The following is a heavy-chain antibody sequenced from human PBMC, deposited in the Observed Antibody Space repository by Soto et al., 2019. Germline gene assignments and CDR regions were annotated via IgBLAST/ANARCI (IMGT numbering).Heavy chain of an antibody. CDR1: GGSISSSSYY. J-gene: IGHJ6*02. CDR2: IYYSGST. CDR3: ARRSVHRPTPHAAYYYYYYGMDV. Sequence: PSETLSLTCTVSGGSISSSSYYWGWIRQPPGKGLEWIGSIYYSGSTYYNPSLKSRVTISVDTSKNQFSLKLSSVTAADTAVYYCARRSVHRPTPHAAYYYYYYGMDVWGQGTTVTVSS. V-gene: IGHV4-39*01. D-gene: IGHD3-3*01.